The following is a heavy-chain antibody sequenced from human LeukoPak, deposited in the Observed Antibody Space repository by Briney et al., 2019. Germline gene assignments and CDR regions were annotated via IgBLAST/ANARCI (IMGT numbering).Heavy chain of an antibody. CDR3: ARDVSGVDYYYYMDV. V-gene: IGHV3-30*01. J-gene: IGHJ6*03. CDR1: GFTFSSYA. Sequence: PGGSLRLSCAASGFTFSSYAMHWVRQAPGKGLEWVAVISYDGSNKYYADSVKGRFTISRDNSKNTLYLQMNSLRAEDTAVYYCARDVSGVDYYYYMDVWGKGTTVTVSS. CDR2: ISYDGSNK. D-gene: IGHD3-3*01.